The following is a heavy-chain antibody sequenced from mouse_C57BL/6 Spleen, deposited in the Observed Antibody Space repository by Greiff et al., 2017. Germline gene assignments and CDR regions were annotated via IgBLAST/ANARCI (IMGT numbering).Heavy chain of an antibody. CDR2: ISSGGDYI. J-gene: IGHJ4*01. CDR3: TRPYDGYSHAMDY. V-gene: IGHV5-9-1*02. Sequence: EVNLVESGEGLVKPGGSLKLSCAASGFTFSSYAMSWVRQTPEKRLEWVAYISSGGDYIYYADTVKGRFTISRDNARNTLYLQMSSLKSEDTAMYYCTRPYDGYSHAMDYWGQGTSVTVSS. D-gene: IGHD2-3*01. CDR1: GFTFSSYA.